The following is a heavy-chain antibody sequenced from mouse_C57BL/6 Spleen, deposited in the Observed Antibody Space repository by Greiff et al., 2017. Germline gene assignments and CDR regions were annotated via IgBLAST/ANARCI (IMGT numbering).Heavy chain of an antibody. CDR3: ARGGDYEGAMDY. CDR2: IHPNSGST. D-gene: IGHD2-4*01. V-gene: IGHV1-64*01. Sequence: QVQLQQPGAELVKPGASVKLSCKASGYTFTSYWMHWVKQRPGQGLEWIGMIHPNSGSTNYNEKFKSKATLTVDKSSSTAYMQLSSLTSEDSAVYYCARGGDYEGAMDYWGQGTSVTVSS. J-gene: IGHJ4*01. CDR1: GYTFTSYW.